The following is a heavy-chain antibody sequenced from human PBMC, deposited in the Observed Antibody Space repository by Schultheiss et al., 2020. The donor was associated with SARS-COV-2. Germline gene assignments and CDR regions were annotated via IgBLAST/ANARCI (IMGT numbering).Heavy chain of an antibody. D-gene: IGHD3-3*01. V-gene: IGHV3-21*01. J-gene: IGHJ6*02. Sequence: GGSLRLSCAASGFTFSDSWMSWVRQAPGKGLEWVSSISSTRSYIYYADSVKGRFTISRDNAKNSVYLQKDRLRAEDTALHYCASNAFWSGYTHGLDFWGHGTTVNV. CDR3: ASNAFWSGYTHGLDF. CDR1: GFTFSDSW. CDR2: ISSTRSYI.